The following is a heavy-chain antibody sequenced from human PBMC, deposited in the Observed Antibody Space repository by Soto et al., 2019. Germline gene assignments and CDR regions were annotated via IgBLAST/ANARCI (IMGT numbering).Heavy chain of an antibody. J-gene: IGHJ6*02. CDR1: GFTFSSYA. D-gene: IGHD1-7*01. CDR2: ISGSGGST. V-gene: IGHV3-23*01. CDR3: ARAYKGPPLTGTNHDPPYYGMDV. Sequence: EVQLLESGGGLVQPGGSLRLSCAASGFTFSSYAMSWVRQAPGKGLEWVSAISGSGGSTYYADSVKGRFTISRDNSKNTLYLQMNSLRAEDTAVYYCARAYKGPPLTGTNHDPPYYGMDVWGQGTTVTVSS.